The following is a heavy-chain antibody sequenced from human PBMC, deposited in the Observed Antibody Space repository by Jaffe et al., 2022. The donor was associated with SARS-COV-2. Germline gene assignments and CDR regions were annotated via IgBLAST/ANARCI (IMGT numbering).Heavy chain of an antibody. CDR1: GFSFSTSGVG. CDR3: VHGVVVDFDY. V-gene: IGHV2-5*02. J-gene: IGHJ4*02. Sequence: QIALKESGPTLVKPTQTLTLTCTFSGFSFSTSGVGVGWIRQPPGKALEWLALIYWDDDKRYSPSLKSRLSITKDSPKNQVVLTMTNMGPVDTATYYCVHGVVVDFDYWGLGTTVTVSS. CDR2: IYWDDDK. D-gene: IGHD2-15*01.